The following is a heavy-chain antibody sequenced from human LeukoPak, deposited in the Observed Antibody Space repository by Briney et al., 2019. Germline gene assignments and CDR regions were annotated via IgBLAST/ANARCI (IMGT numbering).Heavy chain of an antibody. V-gene: IGHV3-53*01. CDR3: ARTVYYGDKDWFDP. Sequence: GVSLRLSYAASLFIFSINYMLWVRHAPGKGLEWVSIIYIGGRTYYADSVKGRFTISRDNSNNTLYLQMNSLRAEDTAVYYCARTVYYGDKDWFDPWGQGTLVTVSS. CDR1: LFIFSINY. CDR2: IYIGGRT. D-gene: IGHD4-17*01. J-gene: IGHJ5*02.